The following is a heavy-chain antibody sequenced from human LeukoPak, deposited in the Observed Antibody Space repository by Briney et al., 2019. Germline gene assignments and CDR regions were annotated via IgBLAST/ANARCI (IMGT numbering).Heavy chain of an antibody. CDR3: H. J-gene: IGHJ4*02. CDR2: VNTKGET. CDR1: GVSMSAFQ. V-gene: IGHV4-4*09. Sequence: PSETLSLTCTVSGVSMSAFQWSWVRQSPEKGLEWIGCVNTKGETNYNPSLKSRVITSVDTSKSQFSLRLTSVTAADTAVYYDHWGQGALVNVSS.